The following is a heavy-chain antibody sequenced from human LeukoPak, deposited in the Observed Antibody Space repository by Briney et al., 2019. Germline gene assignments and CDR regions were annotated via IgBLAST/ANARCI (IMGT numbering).Heavy chain of an antibody. D-gene: IGHD1-1*01. CDR1: GYTFTSYG. V-gene: IGHV1-46*01. CDR3: ARDLGLPGIGDY. CDR2: LSTSGRDT. Sequence: GASVKVSCKASGYTFTSYGISWLRQAPGQGLEWMGILSTSGRDTTYAQKFQGRVTMTRDTSTSTVYMELSDLRSEDTAVYFCARDLGLPGIGDYWGQGTLVTVSS. J-gene: IGHJ4*02.